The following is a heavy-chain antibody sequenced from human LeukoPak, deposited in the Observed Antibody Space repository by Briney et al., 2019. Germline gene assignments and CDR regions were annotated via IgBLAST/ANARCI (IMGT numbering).Heavy chain of an antibody. Sequence: GGSLRLSCAASGFTFSSYWMSWVRQAPGKGLEWVANIKQDGSEEYYVDSVKGRFTISRDNAKNSLYLQMNSLRAEDTAVYYCARDFSQYSSSSGYFDYWGQGTLVTVSS. D-gene: IGHD6-6*01. CDR3: ARDFSQYSSSSGYFDY. CDR1: GFTFSSYW. J-gene: IGHJ4*02. V-gene: IGHV3-7*01. CDR2: IKQDGSEE.